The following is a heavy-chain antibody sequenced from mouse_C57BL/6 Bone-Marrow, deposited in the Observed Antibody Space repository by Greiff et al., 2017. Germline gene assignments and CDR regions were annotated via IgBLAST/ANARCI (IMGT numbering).Heavy chain of an antibody. V-gene: IGHV1-72*01. CDR2: IDPNSGGT. Sequence: QVQLQQPGAELVKPGASVKLSCKASGYTFTSYWMHWVKQRPGRGLEWIGRIDPNSGGTKYTEKFKSKATLTVDKPSSTAYMQLSSLTSEDSAVYYCASGGTTVVGDYYAMDYWGQGTSVTVSS. J-gene: IGHJ4*01. CDR3: ASGGTTVVGDYYAMDY. CDR1: GYTFTSYW. D-gene: IGHD1-1*01.